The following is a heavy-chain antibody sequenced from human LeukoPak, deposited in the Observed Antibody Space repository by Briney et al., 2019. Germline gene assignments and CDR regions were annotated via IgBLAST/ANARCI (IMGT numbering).Heavy chain of an antibody. CDR1: GASISSYY. CDR2: IYYSGST. V-gene: IGHV4-59*12. D-gene: IGHD4-17*01. J-gene: IGHJ4*02. CDR3: AGGTMTTVTYYFDY. Sequence: PSETLSLTCTVSGASISSYYWSWIRQPPGKGLEWIGYIYYSGSTNYNPSLKSRVTISVDTSKNQFSLKLSSVTAADTAVYYCAGGTMTTVTYYFDYWGQGTLVTVSS.